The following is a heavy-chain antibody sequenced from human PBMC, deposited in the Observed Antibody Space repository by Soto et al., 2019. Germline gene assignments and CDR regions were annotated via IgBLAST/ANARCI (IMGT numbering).Heavy chain of an antibody. CDR2: IWYDGSNK. CDR3: ARVNIIWGYSYGSAFDY. V-gene: IGHV3-33*01. D-gene: IGHD5-18*01. J-gene: IGHJ4*02. CDR1: GFTFSSYG. Sequence: GGSLRLSCAASGFTFSSYGMHWVRQAPGKGLEWVAVIWYDGSNKYYADSVKGRFTISRDNSKNTLYLQMNSLRAEDTAVYYCARVNIIWGYSYGSAFDYWGQGTLVTVSS.